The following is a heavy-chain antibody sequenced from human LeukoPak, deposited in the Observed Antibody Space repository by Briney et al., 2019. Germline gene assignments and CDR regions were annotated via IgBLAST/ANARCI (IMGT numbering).Heavy chain of an antibody. CDR3: ARGGTTTVATFDY. Sequence: GGSLRLSCAASGFTVSSNYMSWVRQAPGKGLEWVSVIYSGGSTYYADPVKGRFTISRDNSKNTLYLQMNSLRAEDTAVYYCARGGTTTVATFDYWGQGTLVTVSS. V-gene: IGHV3-66*02. D-gene: IGHD3-22*01. CDR2: IYSGGST. J-gene: IGHJ4*02. CDR1: GFTVSSNY.